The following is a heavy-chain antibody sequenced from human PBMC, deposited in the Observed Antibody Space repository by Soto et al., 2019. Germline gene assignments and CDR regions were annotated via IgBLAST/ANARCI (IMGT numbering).Heavy chain of an antibody. J-gene: IGHJ4*02. CDR2: IYSGGST. CDR3: ASIRAYYDSSVGPFDY. D-gene: IGHD3-22*01. CDR1: GFTVSSNY. Sequence: GGSLRLSCAASGFTVSSNYMSWVRQAPGKGLEWVSVIYSGGSTYYADSVKGRFTISRDNSKNTLYLQMNSLRAEDTAVYYCASIRAYYDSSVGPFDYWGQGTLVTVSS. V-gene: IGHV3-53*01.